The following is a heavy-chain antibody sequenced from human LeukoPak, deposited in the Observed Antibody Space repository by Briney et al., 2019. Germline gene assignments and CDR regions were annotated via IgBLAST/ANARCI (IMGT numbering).Heavy chain of an antibody. J-gene: IGHJ5*02. CDR3: TKMSTEAPGLPDL. V-gene: IGHV3-74*01. D-gene: IGHD6-6*01. CDR2: LSPDGSST. CDR1: GFTFSSYW. Sequence: GGSLRLSSATSGFTFSSYWMQWVRQAPGKGLLWVSRLSPDGSSTTYADSVKGRFTISRDNAKNTLYLQMGSLRADDTAVYYCTKMSTEAPGLPDLWGRGTLVTVSS.